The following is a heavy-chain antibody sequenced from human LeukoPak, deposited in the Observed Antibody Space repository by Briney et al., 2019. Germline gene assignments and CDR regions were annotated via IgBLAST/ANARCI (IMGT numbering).Heavy chain of an antibody. CDR1: EFSFSNYW. Sequence: GGSMRLSCVASEFSFSNYWMHWVRQAPGKGLVWVSRIKSDGSITNYAASVEGRFTISRDNAKNTLYLQMNSLRAEDTAVYCCTRRSAAKGAFDIWGQGKMVTV. V-gene: IGHV3-74*01. J-gene: IGHJ3*02. CDR2: IKSDGSIT. D-gene: IGHD2-2*01. CDR3: TRRSAAKGAFDI.